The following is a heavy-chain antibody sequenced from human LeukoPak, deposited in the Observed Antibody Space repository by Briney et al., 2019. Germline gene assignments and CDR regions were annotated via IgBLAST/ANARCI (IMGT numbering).Heavy chain of an antibody. V-gene: IGHV1-18*01. Sequence: ASVKVSCKASGYTFTSYGISWVRQAPGQGLEWMGWISGYNGNTNYAQKLQGRVTMTTDTPTSTAYMELRSLRSDDTAVYYCARDTYNYGSSAYYFDYWGQGTLVTVSS. D-gene: IGHD5-18*01. CDR2: ISGYNGNT. J-gene: IGHJ4*02. CDR3: ARDTYNYGSSAYYFDY. CDR1: GYTFTSYG.